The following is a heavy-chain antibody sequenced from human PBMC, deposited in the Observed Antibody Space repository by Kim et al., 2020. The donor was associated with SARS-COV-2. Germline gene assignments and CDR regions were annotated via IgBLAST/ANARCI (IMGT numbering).Heavy chain of an antibody. J-gene: IGHJ5*02. V-gene: IGHV4-39*01. CDR2: IYYSGST. Sequence: SETLSLTCTVSGGSISSSSYYWGWIRQPPGKGLEWIGSIYYSGSTYYNPSLKSRVTISVDTSKNQFSLKLSSVTAADTAVYYCARGSSGWYNGWFDPWGQGTLVTVSS. D-gene: IGHD6-19*01. CDR1: GGSISSSSYY. CDR3: ARGSSGWYNGWFDP.